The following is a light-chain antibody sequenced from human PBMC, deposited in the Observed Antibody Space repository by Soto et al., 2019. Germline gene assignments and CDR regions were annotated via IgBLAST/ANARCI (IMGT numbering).Light chain of an antibody. V-gene: IGKV1D-8*03. Sequence: VIWLTQSPSLLSASTGDRVTITCRVSQGINTYLAWYQQKPGRAPDLLVSSASTLQHGVPSRFNGSGSGTEFTLTITCLQSEDFVTYYCQQYSKFPPTFGQGTKVEMK. CDR3: QQYSKFPPT. CDR2: SAS. CDR1: QGINTY. J-gene: IGKJ1*01.